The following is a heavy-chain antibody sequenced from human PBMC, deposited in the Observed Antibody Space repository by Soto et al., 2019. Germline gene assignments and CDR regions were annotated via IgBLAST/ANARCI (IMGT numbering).Heavy chain of an antibody. J-gene: IGHJ4*02. V-gene: IGHV1-18*01. CDR3: ARDLSAGTEAY. D-gene: IGHD1-7*01. CDR2: ISAYSGNT. CDR1: GYTFTSYR. Sequence: ASVKVSCKASGYTFTSYRIIWVRQAPGQGLEWMGWISAYSGNTNYAQKVQGRVTMTTDTSTSTAYMELGSLKSDDTAVYYCARDLSAGTEAYWGQGTLFTVSS.